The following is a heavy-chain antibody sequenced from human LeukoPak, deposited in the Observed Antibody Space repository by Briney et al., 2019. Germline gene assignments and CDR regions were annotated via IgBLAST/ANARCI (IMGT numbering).Heavy chain of an antibody. CDR3: VHYDILTGNFDY. CDR1: GYTLTELS. J-gene: IGHJ4*02. D-gene: IGHD3-9*01. Sequence: ASVKVSCKVSGYTLTELSMHWVRQAPGKGLEWMGGFDPEDGETIYAQKFQGRVTMIEDTSTDTAYMELSSLRSEDTAVYYCVHYDILTGNFDYWGQGTLVTVSS. CDR2: FDPEDGET. V-gene: IGHV1-24*01.